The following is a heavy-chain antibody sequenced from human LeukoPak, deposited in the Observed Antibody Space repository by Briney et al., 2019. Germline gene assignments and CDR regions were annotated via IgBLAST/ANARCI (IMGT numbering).Heavy chain of an antibody. J-gene: IGHJ3*02. CDR1: GFTVSSNY. D-gene: IGHD6-13*01. Sequence: GGSLRLSCAASGFTVSSNYMSWVRQAPGKGLEWVSVIYSGGSTYYADSVKGRFTISRDNSKNTLYLQMNSLRAEDTAVYYCARSWSSLAAAVEGAFDIWGQGTTVTVSS. V-gene: IGHV3-53*01. CDR2: IYSGGST. CDR3: ARSWSSLAAAVEGAFDI.